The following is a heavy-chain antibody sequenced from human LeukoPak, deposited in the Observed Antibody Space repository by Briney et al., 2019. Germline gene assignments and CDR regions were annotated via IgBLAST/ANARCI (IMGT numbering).Heavy chain of an antibody. V-gene: IGHV1-2*02. Sequence: ASVKVSFKTSDYTFTGYYIHWVRQAPGQGLEWMGWIDPDSGATTYAQRFQGRVTLTRDTSISTAYMDLSRLTSDDTAVYYCAGLGDFDSGRRRGYYFDYWGQGTLVTVSS. CDR2: IDPDSGAT. J-gene: IGHJ4*02. CDR3: AGLGDFDSGRRRGYYFDY. CDR1: DYTFTGYY. D-gene: IGHD3-10*01.